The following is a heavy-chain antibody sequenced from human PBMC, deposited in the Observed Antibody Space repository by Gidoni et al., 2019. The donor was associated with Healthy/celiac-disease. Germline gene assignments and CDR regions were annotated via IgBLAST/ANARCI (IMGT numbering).Heavy chain of an antibody. Sequence: EVQLVESGGGLVQPGGSLKLSCAASGFTFSGSALHWVRQASGKGLEWVGRIRSKANSYATAYAASVKGRFTISRDDSKNTAYLQMNSLKTEDTAVYYCTRLSYPYDSSGYYPDYWGQGTLVTVSS. CDR3: TRLSYPYDSSGYYPDY. D-gene: IGHD3-22*01. CDR2: IRSKANSYAT. CDR1: GFTFSGSA. V-gene: IGHV3-73*02. J-gene: IGHJ4*02.